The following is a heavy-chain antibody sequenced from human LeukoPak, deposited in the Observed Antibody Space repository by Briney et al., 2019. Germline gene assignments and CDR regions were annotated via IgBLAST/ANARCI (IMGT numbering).Heavy chain of an antibody. CDR2: ISGSGVSA. J-gene: IGHJ4*02. V-gene: IGHV3-23*01. CDR1: GFTFSNFA. CDR3: AKSRQDTAMINYYFDY. Sequence: GGSLRLSCAVSGFTFSNFAMSWVRQAPGKGLEWVSAISGSGVSAYYRDSVKGRLTISRDNSKNTLLLQMNSLTAEDTAVYYCAKSRQDTAMINYYFDYWGQGTLVTVSS. D-gene: IGHD5-18*01.